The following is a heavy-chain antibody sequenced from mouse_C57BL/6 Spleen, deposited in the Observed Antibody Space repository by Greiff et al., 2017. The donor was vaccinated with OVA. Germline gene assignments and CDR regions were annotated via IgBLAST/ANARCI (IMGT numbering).Heavy chain of an antibody. V-gene: IGHV14-3*01. J-gene: IGHJ3*01. CDR2: IDPANGNT. D-gene: IGHD1-1*01. CDR1: GFNIKNTY. Sequence: EVQRVESVAELVRPGASVKLSCTASGFNIKNTYMHWVKQRPEQGLEWIGRIDPANGNTKYAPKFQGKATITADTSSNTAYLQRSSLTSEDTAIYYCARETYYYGSTWFAYWGQGTLVTVSA. CDR3: ARETYYYGSTWFAY.